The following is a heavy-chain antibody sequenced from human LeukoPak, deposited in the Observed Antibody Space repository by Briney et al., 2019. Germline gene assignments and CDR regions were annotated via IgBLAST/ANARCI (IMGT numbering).Heavy chain of an antibody. V-gene: IGHV3-74*01. CDR2: INSDGSST. CDR1: GFTFSSYW. D-gene: IGHD2-15*01. CDR3: ARGTGCGGGSCPISYYYYHYYMDV. J-gene: IGHJ6*03. Sequence: GGSLRLSCAASGFTFSSYWMHWVRQAPGKGLVWVSRINSDGSSTNYADSVKGRFTISRDNAKNTLYLQMNTLRAEDTAVYYCARGTGCGGGSCPISYYYYHYYMDVWGKGTTVTVSS.